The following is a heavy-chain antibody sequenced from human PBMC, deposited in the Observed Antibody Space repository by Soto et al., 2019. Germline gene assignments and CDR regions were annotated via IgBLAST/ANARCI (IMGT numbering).Heavy chain of an antibody. V-gene: IGHV2-26*01. CDR2: ISSNDEK. J-gene: IGHJ5*02. Sequence: SGPTLVNPTETLTLTCTVSGFSLSNARMGVSWIRQPPGKALEWLAHISSNDEKSYSTSLKSRLTISKDTSKSQVVLTMTNMDPVDTATYYCARIVTGTTRLYNWFDPWGQGTLVTVSS. D-gene: IGHD1-7*01. CDR3: ARIVTGTTRLYNWFDP. CDR1: GFSLSNARMG.